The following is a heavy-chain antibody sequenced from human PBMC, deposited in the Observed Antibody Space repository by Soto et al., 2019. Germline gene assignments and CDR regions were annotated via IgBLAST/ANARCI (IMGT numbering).Heavy chain of an antibody. CDR2: SHQSGNT. V-gene: IGHV4-4*02. CDR3: ATSDSSRFY. D-gene: IGHD6-13*01. Sequence: QVQLQESGPGLVKPSGTLSLTCAVSGVSISSHDWWTWVRQPPGKGLEWIGESHQSGNTNYNSSLDSRVTISVDKSKNQFSLKLTSVTVADTAVYYCATSDSSRFYWGQGTLVTVSS. CDR1: GVSISSHDW. J-gene: IGHJ4*02.